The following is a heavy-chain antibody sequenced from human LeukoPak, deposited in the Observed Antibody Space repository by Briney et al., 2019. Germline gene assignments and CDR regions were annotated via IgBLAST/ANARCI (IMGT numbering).Heavy chain of an antibody. CDR1: GYSFTSYG. CDR2: INPNSGGT. Sequence: ASVKVSCKASGYSFTSYGMNWVRQAPGQGLEWMGWINPNSGGTNYAQKFQGRVTMTRDTSISTAYMELSRLRSDDTAVYYCARASSGWYHRFDYWGQGTLVTVSS. V-gene: IGHV1-2*02. CDR3: ARASSGWYHRFDY. J-gene: IGHJ4*02. D-gene: IGHD6-19*01.